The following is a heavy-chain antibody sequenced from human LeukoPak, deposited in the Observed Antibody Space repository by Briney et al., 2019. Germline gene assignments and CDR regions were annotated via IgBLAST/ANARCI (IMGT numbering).Heavy chain of an antibody. Sequence: ASVKVSCKASGYTFTSYGISWVRQAPGQGLEWMGWISAYNGNTNYAQKLQGRVTMTTDTSTGTAYMELRSLRSDDTAVYYCAREYYYDSSGSSYYYYYMDVWGKGTTVTVSS. CDR1: GYTFTSYG. CDR3: AREYYYDSSGSSYYYYYMDV. D-gene: IGHD3-22*01. CDR2: ISAYNGNT. V-gene: IGHV1-18*01. J-gene: IGHJ6*03.